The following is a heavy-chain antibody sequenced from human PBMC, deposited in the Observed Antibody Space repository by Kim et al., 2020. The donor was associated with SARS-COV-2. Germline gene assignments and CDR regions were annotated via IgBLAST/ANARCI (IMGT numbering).Heavy chain of an antibody. CDR1: GGTFSSYA. D-gene: IGHD3-22*01. CDR3: ARDREGVGDSSGYYGY. V-gene: IGHV1-69*13. J-gene: IGHJ4*02. CDR2: IIPIFGTA. Sequence: SVKVSCKASGGTFSSYAISWVRQAPGQGLEWMGGIIPIFGTANYAQKFQGRVTINADESTSTAYMELSSLRSEDTAVYYCARDREGVGDSSGYYGYWGQGTLVTVSS.